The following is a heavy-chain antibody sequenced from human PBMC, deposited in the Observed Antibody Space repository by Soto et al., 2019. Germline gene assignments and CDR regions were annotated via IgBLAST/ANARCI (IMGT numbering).Heavy chain of an antibody. D-gene: IGHD2-21*02. Sequence: WTWIRQHPGNGLEWIGHVPYSGTIYYNPSLRSRVTMSVDTSKNQVSLELSSVTVADTAVYYCVRGADRYKCGFWGQGTLVTVSS. J-gene: IGHJ4*02. CDR2: VPYSGTI. CDR3: VRGADRYKCGF. V-gene: IGHV4-31*02.